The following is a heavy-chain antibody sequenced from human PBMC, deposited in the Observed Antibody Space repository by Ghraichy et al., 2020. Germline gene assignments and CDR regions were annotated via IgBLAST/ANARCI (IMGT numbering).Heavy chain of an antibody. CDR2: TYYRSKWYN. CDR3: TRGRDGYINY. Sequence: SQTLSLTCGISGDSVSSSRAAWSWIRQSPSRGLEWLGRTYYRSKWYNDYAVSVKSRITISPDTSKNQFSLQLNSVTPEDTAVYYCTRGRDGYINYWGQGTLVTVSS. V-gene: IGHV6-1*01. D-gene: IGHD5-24*01. J-gene: IGHJ4*02. CDR1: GDSVSSSRAA.